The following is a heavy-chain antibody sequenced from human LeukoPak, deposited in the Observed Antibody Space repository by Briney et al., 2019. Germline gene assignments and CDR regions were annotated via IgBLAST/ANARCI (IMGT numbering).Heavy chain of an antibody. V-gene: IGHV1-69*04. CDR3: ARAPAVYSSTTPGVDY. CDR1: GGTFSSYA. J-gene: IGHJ3*01. D-gene: IGHD6-13*01. Sequence: SVKVSCKASGGTFSSYAISWVRQAPGQGLEWMGRIIPILGIANYAQKFQGRVTITADKSTSTAYMELSSLRSEDTAVYYCARAPAVYSSTTPGVDYWGQGTMVTVSS. CDR2: IIPILGIA.